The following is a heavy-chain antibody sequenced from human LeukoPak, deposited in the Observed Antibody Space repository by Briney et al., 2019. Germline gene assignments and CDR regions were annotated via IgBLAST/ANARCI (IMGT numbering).Heavy chain of an antibody. J-gene: IGHJ4*02. V-gene: IGHV3-9*01. CDR1: GFTFDDYA. CDR2: ISWSSGSI. Sequence: GRSLRLSCAASGFTFDDYAMHWVRQAPGKGLEWVSGISWSSGSIGYADSVKGRFTISRDNARNSLYLQMNSLRAEDTALYYCATSDDTAAGPYWGQGTLDMVSS. CDR3: ATSDDTAAGPY. D-gene: IGHD6-13*01.